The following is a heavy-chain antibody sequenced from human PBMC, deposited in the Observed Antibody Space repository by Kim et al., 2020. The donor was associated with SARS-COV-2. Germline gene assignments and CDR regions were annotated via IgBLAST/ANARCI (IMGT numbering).Heavy chain of an antibody. D-gene: IGHD3-22*01. CDR3: AGDDSTGYYYLDT. Sequence: VASVKGRFTISEDNAKNSLYLQRDSLRADDTSVYYCAGDDSTGYYYLDTWGRGTLVTVSS. V-gene: IGHV3-7*01. J-gene: IGHJ4*02.